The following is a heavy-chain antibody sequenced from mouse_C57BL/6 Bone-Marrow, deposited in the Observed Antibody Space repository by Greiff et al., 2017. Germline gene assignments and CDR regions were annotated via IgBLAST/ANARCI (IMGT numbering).Heavy chain of an antibody. V-gene: IGHV14-3*01. D-gene: IGHD1-1*01. CDR1: GFNIKNTY. CDR3: ARIPITTRINYYAMDY. Sequence: EVQLQQSVAELVRPGASVKLSCTASGFNIKNTYMHWVKQRPEQGLEWIGRIDPANGNTKYAPKFQGKATITPDTSSNTSYLQLSSLTSEDTAIYYCARIPITTRINYYAMDYWGQGTSVTVSS. J-gene: IGHJ4*01. CDR2: IDPANGNT.